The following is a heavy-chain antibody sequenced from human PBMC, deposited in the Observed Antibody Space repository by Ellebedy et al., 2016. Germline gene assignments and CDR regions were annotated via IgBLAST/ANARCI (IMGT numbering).Heavy chain of an antibody. J-gene: IGHJ5*02. Sequence: GGSLRLXXAASGFDFSNNAMSWVRQAPGKGLEWVTRITSSGANSYYADSVKGRFIVSRDNSKNTLYLQMNGLRVEDTAVYYCATTPGGYCTISSCFSPRFDPWGQGTLVTVSS. V-gene: IGHV3-23*01. CDR1: GFDFSNNA. CDR2: ITSSGANS. D-gene: IGHD2-2*01. CDR3: ATTPGGYCTISSCFSPRFDP.